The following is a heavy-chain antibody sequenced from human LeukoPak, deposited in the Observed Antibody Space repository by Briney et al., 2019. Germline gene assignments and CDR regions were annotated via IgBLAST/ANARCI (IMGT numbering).Heavy chain of an antibody. CDR1: GFTVSSNY. CDR2: ISGSGGST. J-gene: IGHJ5*02. D-gene: IGHD1-26*01. Sequence: GGSLRLSCAASGFTVSSNYMSWVRQAPGKGLEWVSAISGSGGSTYYADSVKGRFTISRDNSKNTLYLQMNSLRAEDTAVYYCAKAVGGSYGYHQKTRPNWFDPWGQGTLVTVSS. CDR3: AKAVGGSYGYHQKTRPNWFDP. V-gene: IGHV3-23*01.